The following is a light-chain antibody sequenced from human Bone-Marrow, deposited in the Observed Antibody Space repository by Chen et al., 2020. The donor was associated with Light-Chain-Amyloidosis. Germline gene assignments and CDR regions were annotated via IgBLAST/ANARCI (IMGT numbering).Light chain of an antibody. CDR1: NIGSTS. Sequence: SYVLTQPSSVSVAPGQTATIACGGNNIGSTSVHWYQQTPGQAPLLVVYDDSDRPSGIPERLSGSKAGNTATLTISRVEAGDDADYYCQVWDRSSDRPVCGGGTKLTVL. J-gene: IGLJ3*02. V-gene: IGLV3-21*02. CDR2: DDS. CDR3: QVWDRSSDRPV.